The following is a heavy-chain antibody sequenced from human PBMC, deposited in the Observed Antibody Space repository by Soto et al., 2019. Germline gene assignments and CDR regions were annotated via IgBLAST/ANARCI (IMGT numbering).Heavy chain of an antibody. J-gene: IGHJ5*02. CDR3: ALTASYYYDSSGPATFNWFDP. D-gene: IGHD3-22*01. Sequence: GASVKVSCKASGGTFSSYAISWVRQAPGQGLEWMGGIIPIFGTANYAQKFQGRVTITADESTSTAYMELSSLRSEDTAVYYCALTASYYYDSSGPATFNWFDPWGQGTLVTVSS. V-gene: IGHV1-69*13. CDR1: GGTFSSYA. CDR2: IIPIFGTA.